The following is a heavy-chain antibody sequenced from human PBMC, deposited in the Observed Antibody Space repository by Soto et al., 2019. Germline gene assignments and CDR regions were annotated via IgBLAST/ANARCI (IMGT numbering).Heavy chain of an antibody. Sequence: SVNVSCKSSGGTFSSYSMSWVRQAPGQGRECMGGIIPIFGTTDYAQKFQGGVTITADESTSTAYMELSSLRSEDTAVYSCARVWVERYFDHWGHGTLVTVSX. CDR2: IIPIFGTT. J-gene: IGHJ4*01. CDR3: ARVWVERYFDH. D-gene: IGHD1-1*01. CDR1: GGTFSSYS. V-gene: IGHV1-69*13.